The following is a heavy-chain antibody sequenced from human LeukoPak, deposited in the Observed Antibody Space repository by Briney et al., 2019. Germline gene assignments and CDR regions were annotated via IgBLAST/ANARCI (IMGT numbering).Heavy chain of an antibody. CDR1: GFIFRNYG. V-gene: IGHV3-30*02. CDR2: IWSDGNNK. CDR3: AKDPGASVPGFYMDV. J-gene: IGHJ6*03. D-gene: IGHD2-8*02. Sequence: GGSLRLSCVASGFIFRNYGMHWVRQATGKGLEWVSFIWSDGNNKKYGDSVKGRFTISRDNSNNMLYLRMDSLRPEDTGVYYCAKDPGASVPGFYMDVWGKGTTVIVSS.